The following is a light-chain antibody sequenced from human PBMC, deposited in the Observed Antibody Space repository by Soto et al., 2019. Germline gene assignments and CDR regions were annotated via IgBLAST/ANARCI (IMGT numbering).Light chain of an antibody. V-gene: IGLV2-14*01. CDR2: EVS. Sequence: QSALTQPASVSVSPGQAITISCTGTSSDVGAYDYVSWYQQHPGTAPKLMIYEVSNRPSGVSDRFSGSKSGNTAALTISGRQAEDEAHYYCTSYTTPNALVFGGGTKVTVL. J-gene: IGLJ3*02. CDR1: SSDVGAYDY. CDR3: TSYTTPNALV.